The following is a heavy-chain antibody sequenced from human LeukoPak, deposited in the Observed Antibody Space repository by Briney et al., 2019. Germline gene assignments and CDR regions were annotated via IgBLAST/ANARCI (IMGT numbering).Heavy chain of an antibody. CDR1: GFTFSSYA. D-gene: IGHD3-9*01. J-gene: IGHJ4*02. CDR2: ISSSGDTM. CDR3: AKVRAYYDILTGQPFDY. V-gene: IGHV3-48*04. Sequence: GGSLRLSCAASGFTFSSYALSWVRQAPGKGLEWVSYISSSGDTMYYTDSVKGRFTISRDNAKNTLYLQMNSLRAEDTAVYYCAKVRAYYDILTGQPFDYWGQGTLVTVSS.